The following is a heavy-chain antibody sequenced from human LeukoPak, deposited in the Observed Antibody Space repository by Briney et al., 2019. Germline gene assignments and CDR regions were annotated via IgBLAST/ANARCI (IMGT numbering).Heavy chain of an antibody. Sequence: ASVKVSCKASGGTFSSYAISWVRQAPGQGLEWMGGIIPIFGTANYAQKFQGGVTITTDESTSTAYMELSSLRSEDTAVYYCARGQAGGYYYMDVWGKGTTVTVSS. CDR2: IIPIFGTA. CDR1: GGTFSSYA. J-gene: IGHJ6*03. D-gene: IGHD3-16*01. V-gene: IGHV1-69*05. CDR3: ARGQAGGYYYMDV.